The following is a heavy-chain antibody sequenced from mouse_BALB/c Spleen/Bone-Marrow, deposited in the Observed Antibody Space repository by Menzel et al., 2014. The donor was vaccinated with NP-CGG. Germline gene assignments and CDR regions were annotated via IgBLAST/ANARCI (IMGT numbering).Heavy chain of an antibody. V-gene: IGHV5-6-3*01. Sequence: EVMLVESGGGLVQPGGSLKLSCAASGFTSSSYGMSWVRQTPDKRLELVATINSNGGSTYYPDSVKGRFTISRDNAKNTLYLQMSSLKSEDTAMYYCARIWAYYAMDYWGQGTSVTVSS. CDR3: ARIWAYYAMDY. CDR1: GFTSSSYG. CDR2: INSNGGST. J-gene: IGHJ4*01. D-gene: IGHD4-1*01.